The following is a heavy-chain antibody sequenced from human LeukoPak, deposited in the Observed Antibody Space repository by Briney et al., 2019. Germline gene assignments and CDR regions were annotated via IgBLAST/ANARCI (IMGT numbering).Heavy chain of an antibody. CDR1: GGSISSGSYY. CDR3: AREWEGYSSSWPFDP. V-gene: IGHV4-61*02. J-gene: IGHJ5*02. Sequence: PSETLSLTCAVSGGSISSGSYYWGWIRQPGGKGLEWIVRIYTSGSTNYNPSLKRRVTISVDTSKNQFSLKLSSVTAADTAVYYCAREWEGYSSSWPFDPWGQGTLVTVSS. D-gene: IGHD6-13*01. CDR2: IYTSGST.